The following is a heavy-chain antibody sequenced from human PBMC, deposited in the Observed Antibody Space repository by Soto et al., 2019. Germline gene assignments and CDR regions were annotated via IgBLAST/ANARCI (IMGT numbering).Heavy chain of an antibody. J-gene: IGHJ4*02. Sequence: EVQLVESGGGLVKPGGSLRLSCTGSGFTFSSSPMSWVRQAPGEGLEWVSSISSRSSYIYQADSLKGRFTISRDNAKNSLYLQMSRLRAEDTAVYYCARDLGELPAFWGRGTLVTVSS. CDR1: GFTFSSSP. V-gene: IGHV3-21*01. CDR2: ISSRSSYI. D-gene: IGHD3-10*01. CDR3: ARDLGELPAF.